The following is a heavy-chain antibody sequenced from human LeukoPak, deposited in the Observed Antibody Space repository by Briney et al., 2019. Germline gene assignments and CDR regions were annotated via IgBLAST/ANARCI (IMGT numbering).Heavy chain of an antibody. Sequence: ASVKVSCKASGYTFTSYGISWVRQAPGQGLECMGWINPNSGGTNYAQKFQGRVTMTRDTSISTAYMELSRLRYDDTAVYYCARGWFDEYFQHWGQGTLVTVPS. V-gene: IGHV1-2*02. CDR2: INPNSGGT. CDR3: ARGWFDEYFQH. CDR1: GYTFTSYG. J-gene: IGHJ1*01. D-gene: IGHD3-10*01.